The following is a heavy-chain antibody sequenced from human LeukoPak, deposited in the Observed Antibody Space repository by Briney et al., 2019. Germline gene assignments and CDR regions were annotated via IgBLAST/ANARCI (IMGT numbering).Heavy chain of an antibody. CDR1: GGSFSDYY. D-gene: IGHD3-22*01. V-gene: IGHV4-34*01. CDR3: ASWDSSGYSFDY. Sequence: SETLSLTCAVYGGSFSDYYWSWIRQSPGKGLEWIGESNHSGNTNYNPFLKSRVTISVDTSKNQFSLKLRSVTAADTAVYYCASWDSSGYSFDYWGQGTLVTVSS. J-gene: IGHJ4*02. CDR2: SNHSGNT.